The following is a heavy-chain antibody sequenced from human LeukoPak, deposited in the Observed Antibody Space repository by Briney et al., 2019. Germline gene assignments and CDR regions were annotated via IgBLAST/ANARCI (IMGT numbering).Heavy chain of an antibody. V-gene: IGHV3-7*01. Sequence: PGGSLRLSCTASGFTFSSYLMNWVRQAPGRGLEWVASIKHDGGEKYYVDSVKGRFTISRDNAKNSLYLQMNSLRAEDTAVYYCARDSGSYYDYVWGSYRYTPYFDYWGQGTLVTVSS. CDR2: IKHDGGEK. CDR1: GFTFSSYL. J-gene: IGHJ4*02. CDR3: ARDSGSYYDYVWGSYRYTPYFDY. D-gene: IGHD3-16*02.